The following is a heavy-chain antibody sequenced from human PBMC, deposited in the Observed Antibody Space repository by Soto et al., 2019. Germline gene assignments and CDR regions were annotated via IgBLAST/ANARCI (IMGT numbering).Heavy chain of an antibody. D-gene: IGHD1-1*01. J-gene: IGHJ3*02. CDR2: ISAYNGNT. CDR3: ARVSRLEQHSRYAFDI. V-gene: IGHV1-18*01. CDR1: GYTSTSYG. Sequence: ASVKVSCKASGYTSTSYGISWVRQAPGQGLEWMGWISAYNGNTNYAQKLQGRVTMTTDTSTSTAYMELRSLRSDDTAVYYCARVSRLEQHSRYAFDIWGQGTMVTVSS.